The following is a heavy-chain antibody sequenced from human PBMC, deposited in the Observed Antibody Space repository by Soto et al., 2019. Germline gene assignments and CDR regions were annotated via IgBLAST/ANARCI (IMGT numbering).Heavy chain of an antibody. CDR3: GRVVEGATRYTDSDS. J-gene: IGHJ5*02. CDR2: IYHSGST. D-gene: IGHD2-15*01. V-gene: IGHV4-30-2*06. CDR1: GGSINSGRSS. Sequence: SETLSLTCSVSGGSINSGRSSWNWIRQSPGKGLEWIAYIYHSGSTYYNPSLKSRVTISVDRSENQFSLKLTSVTAADTAVYYCGRVVEGATRYTDSDSWGQGMLVTVSS.